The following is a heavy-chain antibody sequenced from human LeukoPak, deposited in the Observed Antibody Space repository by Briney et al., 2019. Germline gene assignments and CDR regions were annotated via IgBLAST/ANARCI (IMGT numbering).Heavy chain of an antibody. J-gene: IGHJ3*02. CDR3: ARSAYSGYPDI. V-gene: IGHV3-48*03. CDR2: IISSGSTI. Sequence: GSLRLSCAASGCAFSSYEMNWVRRAPGKGLEWVSYIISSGSTIYYADSVKGRFTISRDNAKNSLYLQMNSLRAEDTAVYYCARSAYSGYPDIWGQGTMVTVSS. CDR1: GCAFSSYE. D-gene: IGHD3-22*01.